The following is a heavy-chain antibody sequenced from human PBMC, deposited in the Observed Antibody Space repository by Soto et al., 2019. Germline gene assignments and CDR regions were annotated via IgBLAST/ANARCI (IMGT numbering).Heavy chain of an antibody. CDR3: SRGCIAVAGAPFDY. D-gene: IGHD6-19*01. Sequence: QVQLQQWGAGLLKPSETLSLTCAVYGGSFSGYYWSWIRQPPGKGLEWIGEINHSGSPSYNPPLKRRVVISVVTSKDQVALQLGSVAAPGPAGYCGSRGCIAVAGAPFDYWGQGTLVTVSS. CDR1: GGSFSGYY. CDR2: INHSGSP. V-gene: IGHV4-34*01. J-gene: IGHJ4*02.